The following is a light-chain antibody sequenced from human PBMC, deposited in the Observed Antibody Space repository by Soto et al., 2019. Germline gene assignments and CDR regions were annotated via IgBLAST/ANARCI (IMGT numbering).Light chain of an antibody. J-gene: IGLJ3*02. CDR1: SSDVGGYNY. CDR3: CSYVDTDTWV. V-gene: IGLV2-11*01. Sequence: QSALTQPASVSGSPEQSITISCTGTSSDVGGYNYVSWYQQYPGKAPKLMISGVSERPSGVPDRFSGSKSGNTASLTISGLQAEDEADYYCCSYVDTDTWVFGGGTQLTVL. CDR2: GVS.